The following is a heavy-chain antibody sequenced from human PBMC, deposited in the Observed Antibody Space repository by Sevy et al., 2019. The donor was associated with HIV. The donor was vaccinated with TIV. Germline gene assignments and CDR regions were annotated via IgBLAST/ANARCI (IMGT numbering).Heavy chain of an antibody. J-gene: IGHJ4*02. CDR1: GFNFNIYS. V-gene: IGHV3-23*01. CDR3: ARAGCTRPHDY. CDR2: LSFGCGKI. D-gene: IGHD2-8*01. Sequence: GGSLRLSCAVSGFNFNIYSMSWARQAPGKGLGWVSTLSFGCGKINYAGSVRGRFIISRDDSKNTLYLQMNGLRAEDSAVYFCARAGCTRPHDYWGQGTLVTVSS.